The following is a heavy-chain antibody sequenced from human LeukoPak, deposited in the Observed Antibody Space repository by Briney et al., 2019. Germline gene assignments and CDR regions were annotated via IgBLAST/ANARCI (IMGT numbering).Heavy chain of an antibody. Sequence: SETLSLTCAVSGGSISSGGYSWSWIRQPPGKGLEWIGYIYHSGSTYYNPSLKSRVTISVDRSKNQFSLKLSSVTAADTAVYCCARGDGDCSSTSCYADGYYFDYWGQGTLVTVSS. CDR1: GGSISSGGYS. D-gene: IGHD2-2*01. CDR2: IYHSGST. CDR3: ARGDGDCSSTSCYADGYYFDY. J-gene: IGHJ4*02. V-gene: IGHV4-30-2*01.